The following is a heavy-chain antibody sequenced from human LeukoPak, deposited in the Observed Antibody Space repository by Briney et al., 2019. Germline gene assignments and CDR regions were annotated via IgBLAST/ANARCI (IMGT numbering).Heavy chain of an antibody. J-gene: IGHJ3*02. Sequence: KPSETLSLTCTVSGYSISRGYYGGWIRQPPGKGLEWIGSIYHSGSTYYNPSLKSRATISVDTSKNQFSLKLSSVTAADPAVYFCAWGGGYGDAFDIWGQGTMVTVSS. V-gene: IGHV4-38-2*02. CDR1: GYSISRGYY. CDR3: AWGGGYGDAFDI. CDR2: IYHSGST. D-gene: IGHD5-18*01.